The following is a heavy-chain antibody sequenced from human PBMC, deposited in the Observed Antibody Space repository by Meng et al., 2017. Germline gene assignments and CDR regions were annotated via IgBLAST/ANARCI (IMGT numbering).Heavy chain of an antibody. CDR1: GGPISSSGYY. J-gene: IGHJ4*02. CDR2: IYYSGST. CDR3: ARGRWELLHY. D-gene: IGHD1-26*01. Sequence: LRRQGSGPGVVKPSETLSLTCPYSGGPISSSGYYWGWIRQPPGKGLEWIGSIYYSGSTYYNPSLKSRVTISVDTSKNQFSLKLSSVTAADTAVYYCARGRWELLHYWGQGTLVTVSS. V-gene: IGHV4-39*07.